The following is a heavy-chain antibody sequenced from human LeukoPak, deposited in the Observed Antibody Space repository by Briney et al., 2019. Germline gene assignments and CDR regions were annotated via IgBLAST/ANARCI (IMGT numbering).Heavy chain of an antibody. V-gene: IGHV4-59*08. CDR1: GGSISSYY. CDR2: IYYSGSI. CDR3: ARHRGVLNWFDP. J-gene: IGHJ5*02. Sequence: SETLSLTCTVSGGSISSYYWSWIRQPPGKGLEWIGYIYYSGSINYNPSLKSRVTISVDTSKNQFSLKLSSVTAADTAVYYCARHRGVLNWFDPWGQGTLVTVSS. D-gene: IGHD3-10*01.